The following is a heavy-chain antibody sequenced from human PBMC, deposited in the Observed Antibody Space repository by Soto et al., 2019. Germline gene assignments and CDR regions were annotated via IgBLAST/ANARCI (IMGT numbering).Heavy chain of an antibody. CDR1: GFNFNTYF. D-gene: IGHD1-26*01. CDR3: ARDDEHGSNWDLAC. CDR2: IFPNGRDK. V-gene: IGHV3-30*13. J-gene: IGHJ4*02. Sequence: QVQLVQSGGGVVQPGRSLRLSCAASGFNFNTYFMHWVRQAPGKGLEWVAMIFPNGRDKEYADSVKDRFTISRDNSNNRRYLQMDSLGPEDTAGCFCARDDEHGSNWDLACWGEGAVVTVSS.